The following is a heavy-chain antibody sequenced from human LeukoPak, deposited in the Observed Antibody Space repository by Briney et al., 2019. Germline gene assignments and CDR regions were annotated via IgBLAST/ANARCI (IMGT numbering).Heavy chain of an antibody. CDR3: AKDLGGSTDY. J-gene: IGHJ4*02. D-gene: IGHD5-12*01. CDR1: GFPFNNYA. CDR2: IRGST. Sequence: GGSLSRPFEAPGFPFNNYAMSWVRQAPAKGLEWVSLIRGSTYYADSVKGRFTISRDNSQNTLYLQMNSLRAEDTALYYCAKDLGGSTDYWCQGPLVIVSS. V-gene: IGHV3-23*01.